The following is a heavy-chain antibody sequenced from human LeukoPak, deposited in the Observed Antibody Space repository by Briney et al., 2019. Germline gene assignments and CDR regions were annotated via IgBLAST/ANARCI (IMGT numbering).Heavy chain of an antibody. CDR2: ISYSGSS. J-gene: IGHJ4*02. D-gene: IGHD1-7*01. V-gene: IGHV4-61*01. Sequence: PSETLSLTCAVSGGSVSSGRYYWIWIRQPPGKGLAYIGYISYSGSSDYNPSLKSRVTISVDTSKNQFSLKLSSVTAADTAVYFSAIGGELPSGPYFDYWGQGTLVTVSS. CDR3: AIGGELPSGPYFDY. CDR1: GGSVSSGRYY.